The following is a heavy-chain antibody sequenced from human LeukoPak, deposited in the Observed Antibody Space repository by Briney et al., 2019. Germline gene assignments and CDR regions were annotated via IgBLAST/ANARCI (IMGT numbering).Heavy chain of an antibody. D-gene: IGHD3-10*01. Sequence: ASVKVSCKASGYTFASYGVTWVRQAPGRGLEWMGWISAYNGNTNYAQKLQGRVTMTTDTSTSTAYMELRSLRSDDTAVYYCARQVDSTMALPDYWGQGTLVTVSS. J-gene: IGHJ4*02. V-gene: IGHV1-18*01. CDR2: ISAYNGNT. CDR1: GYTFASYG. CDR3: ARQVDSTMALPDY.